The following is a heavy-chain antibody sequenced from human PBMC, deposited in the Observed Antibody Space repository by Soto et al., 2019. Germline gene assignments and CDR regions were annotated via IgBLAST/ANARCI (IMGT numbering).Heavy chain of an antibody. V-gene: IGHV4-31*03. CDR3: ARARVLEDYGYYYFDY. CDR2: IYYSGST. J-gene: IGHJ4*02. D-gene: IGHD4-17*01. Sequence: PSETLSLTCTVSGGSISSGGYYWSWLRQHPGKGLEWIGYIYYSGSTYYNPSLKSRVTISVDTSKNQFSLKLSSVTAADTAVYYCARARVLEDYGYYYFDYWGQGTLVTVSS. CDR1: GGSISSGGYY.